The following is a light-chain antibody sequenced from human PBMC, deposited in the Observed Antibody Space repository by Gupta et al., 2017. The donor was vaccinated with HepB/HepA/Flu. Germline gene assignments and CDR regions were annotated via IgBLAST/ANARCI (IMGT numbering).Light chain of an antibody. V-gene: IGLV2-11*01. CDR2: DVT. CDR3: AADAGTDSWV. J-gene: IGLJ3*02. Sequence: SALTQPRSVSGSPGQSVTISCTGTSSDVGGYNYVSWCQLHPGKVHNLILYDVTRRPAGVPGRFSGSKSGNTASLTISGHQEEEEADYYCAADAGTDSWVFGGGTKLTVL. CDR1: SSDVGGYNY.